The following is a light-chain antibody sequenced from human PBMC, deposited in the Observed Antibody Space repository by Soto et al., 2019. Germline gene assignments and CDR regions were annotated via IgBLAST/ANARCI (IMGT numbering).Light chain of an antibody. V-gene: IGKV3-15*01. CDR2: GAS. J-gene: IGKJ4*01. Sequence: EIVMTQSPATLSVSPGERATLSCRASQSVGSFLVWYQQKRGQPLRLLIYGASTRATGIPGRFSGSGSGTEFTLTISSLQSEDCAVYYCQQHNNWPLTFGGGTKVEIK. CDR1: QSVGSF. CDR3: QQHNNWPLT.